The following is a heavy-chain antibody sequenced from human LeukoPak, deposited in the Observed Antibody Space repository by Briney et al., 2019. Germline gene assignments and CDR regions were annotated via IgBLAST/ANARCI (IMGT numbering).Heavy chain of an antibody. J-gene: IGHJ4*02. V-gene: IGHV3-30*18. Sequence: GGSLRLSCAASGFTLSTYGMHWVRQAPGKGLEWVAMISHDGNSKQYADFAKGRFTISRDNSKNTLYLQMDSLRVEDTAVHYCAKVTGGDMITYGGVDYWGQGTLVTVSS. CDR2: ISHDGNSK. D-gene: IGHD3-16*01. CDR3: AKVTGGDMITYGGVDY. CDR1: GFTLSTYG.